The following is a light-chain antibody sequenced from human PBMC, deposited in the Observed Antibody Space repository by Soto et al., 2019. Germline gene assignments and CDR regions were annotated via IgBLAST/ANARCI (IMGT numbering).Light chain of an antibody. CDR1: QDISSS. J-gene: IGKJ1*01. CDR2: GAS. V-gene: IGKV1-8*01. CDR3: QQYYSYPWT. Sequence: AIRMTQSPSSFSASTGDRVTITCRASQDISSSLAWYQQKPGKAPMLLIYGASTLHSGVPSRFSGSGSLTDFTLTISYLQSEDFATYYCQQYYSYPWTFGQGTKVEIK.